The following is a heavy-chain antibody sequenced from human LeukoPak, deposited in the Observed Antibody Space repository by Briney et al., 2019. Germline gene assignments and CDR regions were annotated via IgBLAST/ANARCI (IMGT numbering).Heavy chain of an antibody. CDR3: ARAPSYCTSGSCYYYYGLDV. D-gene: IGHD2-15*01. J-gene: IGHJ6*02. CDR2: MNPNSGNT. CDR1: GYTFSGYD. V-gene: IGHV1-8*01. Sequence: ASVQVSCKASGYTFSGYDINWVRQATGQGLEWMGWMNPNSGNTGYTQKFQGRVTMTRNTSISTAYMELSSLGSEDTAVYYCARAPSYCTSGSCYYYYGLDVWGQGTTVTVSS.